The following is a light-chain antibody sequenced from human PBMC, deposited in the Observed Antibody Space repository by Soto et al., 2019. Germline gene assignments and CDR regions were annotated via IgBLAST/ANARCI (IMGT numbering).Light chain of an antibody. CDR2: AAS. Sequence: DIQMTQSPSTLSGSVGDRVTITCRASQTISTYLNWYQQKPGKAPNLLIYAASSLQSGVPSRFTGSGSGTEFTLTISSLQPDDFATYYCQHYNSYSEAFGQGTKVDI. V-gene: IGKV1-5*01. J-gene: IGKJ1*01. CDR1: QTISTY. CDR3: QHYNSYSEA.